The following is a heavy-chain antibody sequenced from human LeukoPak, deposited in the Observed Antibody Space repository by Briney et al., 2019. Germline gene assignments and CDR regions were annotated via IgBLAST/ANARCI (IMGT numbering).Heavy chain of an antibody. V-gene: IGHV1-2*02. D-gene: IGHD1-26*01. CDR3: ASPPLSSAMYYAH. Sequence: ASVKVSCKTSGYTFTGYYIHWVRQAPGQGLEWMGWINPNSGGANYAQNFQGRVTMTRDTSISTAYMELSSLRSDDTAVYYCASPPLSSAMYYAHWGQGTLVTVSS. J-gene: IGHJ4*02. CDR1: GYTFTGYY. CDR2: INPNSGGA.